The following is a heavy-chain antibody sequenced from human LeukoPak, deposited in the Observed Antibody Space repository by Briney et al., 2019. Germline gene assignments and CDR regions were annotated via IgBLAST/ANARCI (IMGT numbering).Heavy chain of an antibody. D-gene: IGHD2-2*01. CDR2: ISGSGGST. V-gene: IGHV3-23*01. J-gene: IGHJ6*03. Sequence: GGSLRLSCAASGFTFSSYAMSWVRQAPGKGLEWVSAISGSGGSTYYADSVKGRFTISRDNSKNTLYLQMNSLRAEDTAVYYCAKTGSTSWYYYYYIDVWGKGTTVTVSS. CDR3: AKTGSTSWYYYYYIDV. CDR1: GFTFSSYA.